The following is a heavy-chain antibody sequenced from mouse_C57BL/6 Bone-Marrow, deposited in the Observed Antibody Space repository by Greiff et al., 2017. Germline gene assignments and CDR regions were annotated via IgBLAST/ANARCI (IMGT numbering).Heavy chain of an antibody. Sequence: VQLQQSGAELVKPGASVKLSCKASGYTFTSYWMHWVKQRPGQGLEWIGMIHPNSGSTNYNEKFKSKATLTVDKSSSTAYMQLSSLTSEDSAVYYCASQNYYGSSYYAMDYWGQGTSVTVSA. V-gene: IGHV1-64*01. CDR3: ASQNYYGSSYYAMDY. CDR2: IHPNSGST. D-gene: IGHD1-1*01. CDR1: GYTFTSYW. J-gene: IGHJ4*01.